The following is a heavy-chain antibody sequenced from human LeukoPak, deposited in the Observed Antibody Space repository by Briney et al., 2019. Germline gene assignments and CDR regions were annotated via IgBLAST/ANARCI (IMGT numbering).Heavy chain of an antibody. Sequence: PGGSLRLSCAASGFTFSSSSMNWVRQAPGKGLEWVSYISSTSTTLYYADSVRGRFTISRDNAKNSLYLQMNSLRAEDTAVYYCARGKWSSGWYFDYWGQGTLVTVSS. CDR3: ARGKWSSGWYFDY. CDR1: GFTFSSSS. CDR2: ISSTSTTL. V-gene: IGHV3-48*01. J-gene: IGHJ4*02. D-gene: IGHD6-19*01.